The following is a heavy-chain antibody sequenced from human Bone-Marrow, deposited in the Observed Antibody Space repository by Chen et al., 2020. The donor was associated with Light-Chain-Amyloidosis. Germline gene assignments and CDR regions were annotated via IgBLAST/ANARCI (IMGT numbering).Heavy chain of an antibody. CDR2: TFYTSKWYY. CDR1: GDSVSSSSTA. CDR3: ARGRGASDY. V-gene: IGHV6-1*01. J-gene: IGHJ4*02. Sequence: QVKLKQSGPGLVKPSQTLSLTCAISGDSVSSSSTAWNWIRQSPSRGLEWLGRTFYTSKWYYDYAPSVKSRMTFNTDSSKNHFSLQLDSVTPADTAFYYCARGRGASDYWCPGTLVTVSS. D-gene: IGHD1-26*01.